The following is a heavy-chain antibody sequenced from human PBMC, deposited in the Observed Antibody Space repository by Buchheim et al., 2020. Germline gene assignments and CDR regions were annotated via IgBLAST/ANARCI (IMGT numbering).Heavy chain of an antibody. CDR1: GFTFNTYA. D-gene: IGHD3-16*01. V-gene: IGHV3-23*01. J-gene: IGHJ4*02. CDR2: ITAGPGDT. CDR3: AKRAGGG. Sequence: EVQLLESGGGLVQPGGSLRLSCVASGFTFNTYAMNWVRQAPGKGLEWVSTITAGPGDTYYADSVKGRFTISRDNSKNTLYLQVNSLRTEDTSIYYCAKRAGGGWGQGTL.